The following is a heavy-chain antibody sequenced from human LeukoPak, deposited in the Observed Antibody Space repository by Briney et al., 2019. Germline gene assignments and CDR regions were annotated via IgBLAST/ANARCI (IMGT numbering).Heavy chain of an antibody. D-gene: IGHD6-6*01. CDR2: IYYSGST. CDR1: GGSISSGGYY. J-gene: IGHJ5*02. CDR3: ARQSVPTRRWFDP. Sequence: PSQTLSLTCTVSGGSISSGGYYWIWIRQHPGKGLEWIGYIYYSGSTYYNPSLKSRVTISVDTSKNQFSLKLSSVTAADTAVYYCARQSVPTRRWFDPWGQGTLVTVSS. V-gene: IGHV4-31*03.